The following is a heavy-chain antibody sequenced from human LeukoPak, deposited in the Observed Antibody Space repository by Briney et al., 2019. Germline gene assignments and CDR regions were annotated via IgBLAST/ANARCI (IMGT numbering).Heavy chain of an antibody. V-gene: IGHV3-21*01. CDR1: GFTFSSYS. CDR3: ARALEAAAGTYNDAFDI. CDR2: ISSSSSYI. Sequence: PGGSLRLSCAAPGFTFSSYSMNWVRQAPGKGLEWVSSISSSSSYIYYADSVKGRFTISRDNAKNSLYLQMNSLRAEDTAVYYCARALEAAAGTYNDAFDIWGQGTMVTVSS. J-gene: IGHJ3*02. D-gene: IGHD6-13*01.